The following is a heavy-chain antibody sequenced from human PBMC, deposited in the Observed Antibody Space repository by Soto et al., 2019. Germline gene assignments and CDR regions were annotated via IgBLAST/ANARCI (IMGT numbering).Heavy chain of an antibody. V-gene: IGHV4-30-4*01. J-gene: IGHJ5*02. CDR3: ARGAEGSGYFDWFDP. Sequence: QVQLQESGPGLVKPSQTLSLTCTVSGGSISSGDYYWSWIRQPPGKGLEWIGYIYYSGSTYFNPSLKSRVTISVDTSKNQVSLKLSSVTAADTAVYYCARGAEGSGYFDWFDPWGQGTLVTVSS. CDR2: IYYSGST. D-gene: IGHD3-3*01. CDR1: GGSISSGDYY.